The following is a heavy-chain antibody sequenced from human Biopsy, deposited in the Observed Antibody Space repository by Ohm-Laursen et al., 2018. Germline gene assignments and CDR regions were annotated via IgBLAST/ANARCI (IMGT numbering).Heavy chain of an antibody. CDR3: ARMPHFDY. CDR1: GGSISGYH. J-gene: IGHJ4*02. D-gene: IGHD2-2*01. CDR2: VSYTGGI. V-gene: IGHV4-59*01. Sequence: SETLSLTCTVSGGSISGYHWSWIRKSPGKGLEWLAYVSYTGGITSNPSPNGRATMSLDTSKNQFPLRLIYGTAADTAVYYCARMPHFDYWGQGILVTVSS.